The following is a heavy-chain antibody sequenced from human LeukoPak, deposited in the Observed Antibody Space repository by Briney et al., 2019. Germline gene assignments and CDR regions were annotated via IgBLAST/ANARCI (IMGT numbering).Heavy chain of an antibody. Sequence: SGGSLRLSCAASGFTFSSYGMSWVRQAPGKGLQWVSAISGSGGSTYYADSVKGRFTISRDNAKTSLYLQMNSLRAEDTAVYYCARDKVVGATVFDYWGQGTLVTVSS. V-gene: IGHV3-23*01. CDR1: GFTFSSYG. CDR2: ISGSGGST. CDR3: ARDKVVGATVFDY. D-gene: IGHD1-26*01. J-gene: IGHJ4*02.